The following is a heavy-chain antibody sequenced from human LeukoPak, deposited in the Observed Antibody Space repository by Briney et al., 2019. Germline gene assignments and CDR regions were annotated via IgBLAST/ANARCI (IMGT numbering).Heavy chain of an antibody. CDR3: ARHFIGYSYGHFDY. D-gene: IGHD3-10*01. Sequence: SETLSLTCTVSGGSISPYYWSWIRQAPGKGLEWIEYIYYSGSINYNPSLKSRVTISLGTSKSQFSLRLSSVTAADTAVYYCARHFIGYSYGHFDYWGQGTTVTVSS. CDR1: GGSISPYY. V-gene: IGHV4-59*08. J-gene: IGHJ4*03. CDR2: IYYSGSI.